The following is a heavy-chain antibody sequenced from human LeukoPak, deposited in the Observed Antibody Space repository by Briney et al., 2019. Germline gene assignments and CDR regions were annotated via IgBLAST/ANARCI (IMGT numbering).Heavy chain of an antibody. Sequence: GASVKVSCKASGGTFSSYTISWARQAPGRGLEWMGRIIPILGIANYAQKFQGRVTITADKSTSTAYMELSSLRSEDTAVYYCAREFGMVDYWGQGTLVTVSS. CDR2: IIPILGIA. V-gene: IGHV1-69*04. CDR1: GGTFSSYT. CDR3: AREFGMVDY. D-gene: IGHD1-14*01. J-gene: IGHJ4*02.